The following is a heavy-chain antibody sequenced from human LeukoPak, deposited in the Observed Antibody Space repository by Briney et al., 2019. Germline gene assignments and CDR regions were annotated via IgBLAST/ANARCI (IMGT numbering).Heavy chain of an antibody. CDR1: GGSISSGGYS. Sequence: PSETLSLTCAVSGGSISSGGYSWSWIRQPPGKGLEWIGYIYHSGSTYYNPSLKSRVTITVDRSKHEFSLSLICVRGADTPAYYRARGVTTLAYYFDYCGHGAMVTVAS. CDR3: ARGVTTLAYYFDY. V-gene: IGHV4-30-2*01. J-gene: IGHJ4*01. CDR2: IYHSGST. D-gene: IGHD4-17*01.